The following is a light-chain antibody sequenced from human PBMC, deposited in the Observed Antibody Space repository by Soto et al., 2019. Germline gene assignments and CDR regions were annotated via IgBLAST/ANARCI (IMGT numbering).Light chain of an antibody. Sequence: DIQMTQSPSTLSASVGDRVTITCRASQSISSWLAWDQQTPGKAPNLLIYKASSLESGVPSRFSGSGSGTEFTLTINSLQPDDFATYYFQQYNTHPITFGQGTRLDIK. CDR1: QSISSW. CDR3: QQYNTHPIT. CDR2: KAS. J-gene: IGKJ5*01. V-gene: IGKV1-5*03.